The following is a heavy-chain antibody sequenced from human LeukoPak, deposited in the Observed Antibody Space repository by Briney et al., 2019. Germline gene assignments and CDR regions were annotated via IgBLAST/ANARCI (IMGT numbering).Heavy chain of an antibody. CDR2: IKEDGSHK. J-gene: IGHJ4*02. D-gene: IGHD3-22*01. CDR1: GFTFSSYW. V-gene: IGHV3-7*01. Sequence: GGSLGLSCAASGFTFSSYWMSWGRQAPGKGLEWVANIKEDGSHKYYLDSVKGRFTISRDDAKNSLYLQMNSLRVEDTAVYYCARSDISGYFDNWGQGTLVTVSS. CDR3: ARSDISGYFDN.